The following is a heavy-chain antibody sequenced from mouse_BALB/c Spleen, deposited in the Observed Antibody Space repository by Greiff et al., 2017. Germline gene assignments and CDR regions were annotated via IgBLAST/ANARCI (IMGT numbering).Heavy chain of an antibody. CDR2: IWRGGST. CDR1: GFSLTSYG. J-gene: IGHJ4*01. V-gene: IGHV2-5-1*01. Sequence: VQRVESGPSLVQPSQSLSITCTVSGFSLTSYGVHWVRQSPGKGLEWLGVIWRGGSTDYNAAFMSRLSITKDNSKSQVFFKMNSLQADDTAIYYCAKSYDYDVGAMDYWGQGTSVTVSS. D-gene: IGHD2-4*01. CDR3: AKSYDYDVGAMDY.